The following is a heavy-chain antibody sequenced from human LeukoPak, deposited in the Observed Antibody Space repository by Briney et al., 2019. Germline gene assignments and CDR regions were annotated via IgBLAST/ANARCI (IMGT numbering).Heavy chain of an antibody. CDR1: GFTFSSYA. D-gene: IGHD5-12*01. CDR2: ISGSGGST. CDR3: AKGNRYLATHIDY. J-gene: IGHJ4*02. V-gene: IGHV3-23*01. Sequence: GGSLRLSCAASGFTFSSYAMSWVRQAPGKGLEWVSAISGSGGSTYYADPVKGRFTTSRDNSKNTLYLQMNSLRAEDTAVYYCAKGNRYLATHIDYWGQGTLVTVSS.